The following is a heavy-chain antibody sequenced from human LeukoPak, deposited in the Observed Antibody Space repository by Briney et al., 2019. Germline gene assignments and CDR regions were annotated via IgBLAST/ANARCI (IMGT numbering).Heavy chain of an antibody. J-gene: IGHJ4*02. Sequence: GESLRISCKGSEYSFTSYWISWVRQMPGKGLEWMGRIDPSDSETNYSPSFQGHVTISADKSISTAYLQWSSLKASDTAIYYCATLARRQLSPRGSDDFWGQGTLVTVSS. D-gene: IGHD3-10*01. CDR2: IDPSDSET. CDR3: ATLARRQLSPRGSDDF. V-gene: IGHV5-10-1*01. CDR1: EYSFTSYW.